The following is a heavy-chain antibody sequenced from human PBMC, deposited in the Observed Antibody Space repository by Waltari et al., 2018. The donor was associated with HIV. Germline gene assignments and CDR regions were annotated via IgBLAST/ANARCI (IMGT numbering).Heavy chain of an antibody. J-gene: IGHJ4*02. CDR3: ARDIQTAAGTLDY. D-gene: IGHD6-13*01. Sequence: QVQLVESGGGVVQPGRSLRLSCAASGFTFSSYGMHWVRRAPGKGMEWVAIIWYDGNNKFYADSVKGRFIISRDNSKNTLYLQMNSLRADDTAVYYCARDIQTAAGTLDYWGQGTLVTVSS. CDR2: IWYDGNNK. V-gene: IGHV3-33*01. CDR1: GFTFSSYG.